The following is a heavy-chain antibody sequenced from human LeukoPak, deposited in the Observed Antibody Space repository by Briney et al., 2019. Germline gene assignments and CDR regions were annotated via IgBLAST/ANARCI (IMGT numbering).Heavy chain of an antibody. CDR1: GFNFRDYA. J-gene: IGHJ4*02. CDR2: IRTRGNGETT. V-gene: IGHV3-49*04. Sequence: GGSLRLSCTASGFNFRDYAMSLVRQAPGKGLEWVGLIRTRGNGETTEYASSVKGRFTISRDDYKRTAYLQMNSLKTEDTAVYYCTTRGVDYYASGSYSYYFDDWGQGTLVTASS. CDR3: TTRGVDYYASGSYSYYFDD. D-gene: IGHD3-10*01.